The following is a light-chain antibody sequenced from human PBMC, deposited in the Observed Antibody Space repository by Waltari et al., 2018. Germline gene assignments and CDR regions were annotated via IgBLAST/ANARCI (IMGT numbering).Light chain of an antibody. CDR2: EAT. Sequence: QSALTQPASLSGSPGQSITISCAGTKNDIGTYNFVSWFQQFPGQAPKLIFSEATKRPSGVSYRFSGSKSGNTASLTISGLQAEDEADYYCCSYAGGSRVIFGGGTKLTVL. V-gene: IGLV2-23*01. CDR1: KNDIGTYNF. CDR3: CSYAGGSRVI. J-gene: IGLJ2*01.